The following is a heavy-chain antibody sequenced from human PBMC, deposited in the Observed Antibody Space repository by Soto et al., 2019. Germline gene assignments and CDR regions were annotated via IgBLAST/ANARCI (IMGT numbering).Heavy chain of an antibody. CDR2: INHSGST. V-gene: IGHV4-34*01. J-gene: IGHJ4*02. D-gene: IGHD3-10*01. CDR1: GGSFSGYY. Sequence: QVQLQQWGAGLLKPSETLSLTCAVYGGSFSGYYWSWIRQPPGKGLEWIGEINHSGSTNYNPSLKSRVTISVDTSKNQFSLKLSSVTAADTPVYYCAGRTYYYGSGSYVRRYYFDYWGQGTLVTVSS. CDR3: AGRTYYYGSGSYVRRYYFDY.